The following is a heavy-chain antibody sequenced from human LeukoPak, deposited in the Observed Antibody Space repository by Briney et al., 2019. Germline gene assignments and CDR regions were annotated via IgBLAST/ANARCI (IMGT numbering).Heavy chain of an antibody. CDR1: GGSISSYY. D-gene: IGHD4-11*01. J-gene: IGHJ5*02. CDR3: ARHDYSNYPPNNWFDP. Sequence: SETLSLTCTVSGGSISSYYWSWIRQPPGKGLEWIGYIYYSGSTNYNPSLKSRVTISVDTSKNQFSLTLSSVTAADTAIYYCARHDYSNYPPNNWFDPWGQGTLVTVSS. V-gene: IGHV4-59*08. CDR2: IYYSGST.